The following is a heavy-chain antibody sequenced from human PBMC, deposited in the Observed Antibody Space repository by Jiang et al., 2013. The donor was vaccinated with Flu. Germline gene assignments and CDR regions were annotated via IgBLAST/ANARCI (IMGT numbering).Heavy chain of an antibody. D-gene: IGHD5/OR15-5a*01. J-gene: IGHJ4*02. CDR3: ATLPLVSAALDS. V-gene: IGHV1-69*04. CDR2: SXFLDTS. CDR1: GGIFTNNA. Sequence: SGAEVKKPGSSVKVSCKASGGIFTNNAVNWVRQAPGQGLEWMEGSXFLDTSNYAQKFQGRLTVTADKSTSTAYMELSSLRSEDTAVYYCATLPLVSAALDSWGQGTLVTVSS.